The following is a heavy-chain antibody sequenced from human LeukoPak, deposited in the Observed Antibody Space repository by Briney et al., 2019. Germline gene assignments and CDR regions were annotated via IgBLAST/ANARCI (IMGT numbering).Heavy chain of an antibody. V-gene: IGHV4-31*03. D-gene: IGHD3-10*01. Sequence: PSETLSLTCTVSGGSISSGGYYWSWLRQHPGKGLEWLGYIYYSGSTYYSPSLKSRVTISVDTSKNQFSLKLSSVTAADTAVYYCARDLTMVRGVRMGFDPWGQGTLVTVSS. J-gene: IGHJ5*02. CDR1: GGSISSGGYY. CDR2: IYYSGST. CDR3: ARDLTMVRGVRMGFDP.